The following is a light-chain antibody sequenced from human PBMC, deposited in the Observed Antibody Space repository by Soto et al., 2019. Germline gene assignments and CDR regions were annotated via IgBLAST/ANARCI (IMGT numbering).Light chain of an antibody. Sequence: EIVLTQSPGPLSLSPGERATLSCRASQSVSSSYLAWYQQKPGQAPRLLIYGASSRATGIPDRFSGSGSGTDFTLTISRLEPEDFAVYYCQQYGSSHRVTFGGGTKVEIK. CDR3: QQYGSSHRVT. J-gene: IGKJ4*01. CDR1: QSVSSSY. V-gene: IGKV3-20*01. CDR2: GAS.